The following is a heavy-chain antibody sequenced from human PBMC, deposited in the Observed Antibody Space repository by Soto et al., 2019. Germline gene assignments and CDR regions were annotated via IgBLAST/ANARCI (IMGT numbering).Heavy chain of an antibody. Sequence: SETLSLTRTVSGGSISSSSYYWGWIRQPPGKGLEWIGSIYYSGSTYYNPSLKSRVTISVDTSKNQFSLKLSSVTAADTAVYYCARRDYDILTGYSWGYFDLWGRGTLVTVSS. D-gene: IGHD3-9*01. CDR3: ARRDYDILTGYSWGYFDL. CDR2: IYYSGST. V-gene: IGHV4-39*01. J-gene: IGHJ2*01. CDR1: GGSISSSSYY.